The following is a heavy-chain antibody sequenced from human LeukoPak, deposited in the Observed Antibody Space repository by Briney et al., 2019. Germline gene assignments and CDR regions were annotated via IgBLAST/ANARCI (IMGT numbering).Heavy chain of an antibody. CDR1: GFTFSSYA. CDR3: AKANSITIFGVISPVDY. V-gene: IGHV3-23*01. J-gene: IGHJ4*02. CDR2: ISGSGGST. D-gene: IGHD3-3*01. Sequence: GGSLRLSCAASGFTFSSYAMSWVRQAPGKGLEWVSAISGSGGSTYYADSVKGRFTISRDDSKNTLYLQMNSLRAEDTAVYYCAKANSITIFGVISPVDYWGQGTLVTVSS.